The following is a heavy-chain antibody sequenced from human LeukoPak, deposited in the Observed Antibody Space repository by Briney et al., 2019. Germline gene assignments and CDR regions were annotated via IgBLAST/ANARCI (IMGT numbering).Heavy chain of an antibody. D-gene: IGHD3-22*01. Sequence: GGSLRLSCAASGFTFSSYAMSWVRQAPGKGLEWVSAISGSGGSTYYADSVKGRFTISRDNAKNSLYLQMNSLRAEDTAVYYCARDSAYYYDSSGYYPPKDLDYWGQGTLVTVSS. CDR1: GFTFSSYA. J-gene: IGHJ4*02. CDR3: ARDSAYYYDSSGYYPPKDLDY. V-gene: IGHV3-23*01. CDR2: ISGSGGST.